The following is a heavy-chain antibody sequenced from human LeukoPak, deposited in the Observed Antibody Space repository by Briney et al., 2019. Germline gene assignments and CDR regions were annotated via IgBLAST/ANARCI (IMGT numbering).Heavy chain of an antibody. CDR1: GGTFSSYA. J-gene: IGHJ4*02. Sequence: SVTVSCTASGGTFSSYAISWVRQAPGQGLEWMGGIIPIFGTANYAQKFQGRVTITADESTSTAYMELSSLRSEDTAVYYCARDFGAERWLQTTDDYWGQGTLVTVSS. CDR3: ARDFGAERWLQTTDDY. D-gene: IGHD5-24*01. V-gene: IGHV1-69*13. CDR2: IIPIFGTA.